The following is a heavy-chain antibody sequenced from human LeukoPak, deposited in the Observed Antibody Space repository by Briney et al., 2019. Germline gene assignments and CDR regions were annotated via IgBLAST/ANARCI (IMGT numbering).Heavy chain of an antibody. V-gene: IGHV1-2*02. Sequence: ASVKVSCKASGYTFTGYYMHWVRQAPGQGLEWKGWINPNSGGTNYAQKSQGRVTMTRDTSISTAYMELSRLRSDDTAVYYCARDLLIVVGHDAFDIWGQGTMVTVPS. D-gene: IGHD2-2*01. CDR2: INPNSGGT. CDR1: GYTFTGYY. J-gene: IGHJ3*02. CDR3: ARDLLIVVGHDAFDI.